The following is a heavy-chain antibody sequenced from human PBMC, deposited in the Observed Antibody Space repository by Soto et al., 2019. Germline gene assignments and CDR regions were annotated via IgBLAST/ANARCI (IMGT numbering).Heavy chain of an antibody. CDR1: GFTFSSCT. J-gene: IGHJ6*02. D-gene: IGHD2-15*01. V-gene: IGHV3-21*01. Sequence: EVHLVESGGGLVKPGGSLRLSCAVSGFTFSSCTMNWVRQAPGKGLEWVSSISPSTSHIYYADSVKGRFTISRDNAKNSRFLQMNSLRAGDTVVYYCSGCSGGACHQNYGMDVWGQGTTVTVSS. CDR2: ISPSTSHI. CDR3: SGCSGGACHQNYGMDV.